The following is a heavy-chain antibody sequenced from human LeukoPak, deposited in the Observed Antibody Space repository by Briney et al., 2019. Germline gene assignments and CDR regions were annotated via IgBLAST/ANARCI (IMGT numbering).Heavy chain of an antibody. V-gene: IGHV3-74*01. Sequence: PGGSLRLSCAASGFTFSSYWMHWVRQAPGKGLVWVSRINTDGSSTSYADSVKGRFTISRDNSKNTLYLQMNSLRAEDTAVYYCAKDSPYYYDSSGYSAGYFDYWGQGTLVTVSS. D-gene: IGHD3-22*01. CDR1: GFTFSSYW. CDR3: AKDSPYYYDSSGYSAGYFDY. CDR2: INTDGSST. J-gene: IGHJ4*02.